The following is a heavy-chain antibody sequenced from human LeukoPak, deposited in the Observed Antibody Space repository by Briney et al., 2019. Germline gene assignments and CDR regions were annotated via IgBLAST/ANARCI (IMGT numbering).Heavy chain of an antibody. J-gene: IGHJ4*02. CDR2: INHSGST. CDR1: GGSFSGYY. V-gene: IGHV4-34*01. Sequence: SETLSLTCAVYGGSFSGYYWSWIRQPPGKGLEWIGEINHSGSTNYNPSLKSRVTISVDTSKNQFSLKLNSVTAADTAVYYCASSSHWGQGTLVTVSS. CDR3: ASSSH.